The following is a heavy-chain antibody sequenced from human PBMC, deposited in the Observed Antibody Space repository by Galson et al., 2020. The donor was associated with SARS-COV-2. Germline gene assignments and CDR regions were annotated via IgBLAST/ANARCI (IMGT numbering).Heavy chain of an antibody. CDR1: GGSISSFY. Sequence: SETLSLTCTVSGGSISSFYWSWIRQTPGKGLEWIGYIYYSGSTNYNPSLKSQVTISVDTSKNQLSLKLGSGTAADTAMYYCARHINSYRGSYYFDPWGQGALVTVSS. J-gene: IGHJ4*02. V-gene: IGHV4-59*01. D-gene: IGHD1-26*01. CDR2: IYYSGST. CDR3: ARHINSYRGSYYFDP.